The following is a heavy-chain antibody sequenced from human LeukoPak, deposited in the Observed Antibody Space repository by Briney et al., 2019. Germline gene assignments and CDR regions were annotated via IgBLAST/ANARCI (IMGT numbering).Heavy chain of an antibody. Sequence: HAGGSLRLSCVASGFTFNNYAMSWVRQAPGRGLEWASSTAGSGISKDYADSVKGRFTISKDKSKNTLYLRMDNLRAEDTGVYFCARLPTFYYDSSGYHYDYWGQGTLVTVSS. CDR3: ARLPTFYYDSSGYHYDY. J-gene: IGHJ4*02. V-gene: IGHV3-23*01. D-gene: IGHD3-22*01. CDR2: TAGSGISK. CDR1: GFTFNNYA.